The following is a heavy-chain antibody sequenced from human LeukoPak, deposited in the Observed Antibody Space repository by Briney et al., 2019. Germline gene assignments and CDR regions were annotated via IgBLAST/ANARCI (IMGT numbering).Heavy chain of an antibody. CDR2: ISYDGSNK. J-gene: IGHJ6*02. CDR1: GFTFSSYA. V-gene: IGHV3-30-3*01. Sequence: PGGSLRLSCAASGFTFSSYAMHWVRQAPGKGLEWVAVISYDGSNKYYADSVKGRFTISRDNSKNTLYLQMNSLRAEDTAVYYCARDYDFLTGPGYHYYYGMDVWGQGTTVTVSS. D-gene: IGHD3-9*01. CDR3: ARDYDFLTGPGYHYYYGMDV.